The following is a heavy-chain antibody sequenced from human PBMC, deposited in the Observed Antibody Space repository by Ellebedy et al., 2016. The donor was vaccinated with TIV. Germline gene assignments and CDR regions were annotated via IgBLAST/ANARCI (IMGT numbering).Heavy chain of an antibody. V-gene: IGHV3-7*03. Sequence: GGSLRLSCAASGFTFNSYWMSWVRQAPGKGLEWVANINQDGSRIYYVDSVKGRFTISRDNAKNSVYLRMNTLRVEDTAVYHCVRDGAYGDYPPGYYGMDVWGQGTTVTVSS. J-gene: IGHJ6*02. CDR2: INQDGSRI. CDR1: GFTFNSYW. CDR3: VRDGAYGDYPPGYYGMDV. D-gene: IGHD2-21*01.